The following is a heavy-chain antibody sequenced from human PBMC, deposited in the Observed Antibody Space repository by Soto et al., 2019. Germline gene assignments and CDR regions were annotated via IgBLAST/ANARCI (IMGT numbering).Heavy chain of an antibody. J-gene: IGHJ4*02. CDR2: IYYSGST. CDR3: ARLFADADFWSGYYPLVDYRNDY. D-gene: IGHD3-3*01. V-gene: IGHV4-31*03. Sequence: KPSETLSLTCTVSGGSISSGGYYWICIRQHPWKGLELIGYIYYSGSTYYNPSLKSRVTISVDTSKNQFSLKLSSVTAADTAVYYCARLFADADFWSGYYPLVDYRNDYWGQGTLVTVSS. CDR1: GGSISSGGYY.